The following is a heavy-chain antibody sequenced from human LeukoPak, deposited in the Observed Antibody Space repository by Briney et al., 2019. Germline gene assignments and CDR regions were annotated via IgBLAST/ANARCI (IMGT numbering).Heavy chain of an antibody. J-gene: IGHJ4*02. D-gene: IGHD5-12*01. V-gene: IGHV4-39*01. CDR3: ARLTWITDY. CDR2: IKSSGSP. Sequence: SETLSLTCTVSGDSISSSSNWWGWIRQPPGKGLEWIGHIKSSGSPNYNPPLKSRVTISVDTSKNQFSLKVSSVTAADTAVYYCARLTWITDYWGQEILVTVSS. CDR1: GDSISSSSNW.